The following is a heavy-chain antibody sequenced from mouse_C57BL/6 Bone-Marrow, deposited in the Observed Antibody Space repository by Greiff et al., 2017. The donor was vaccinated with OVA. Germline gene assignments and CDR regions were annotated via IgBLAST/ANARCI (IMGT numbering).Heavy chain of an antibody. J-gene: IGHJ1*03. CDR1: GYTFTSYW. D-gene: IGHD2-4*01. CDR3: ARGYDYDGYWYFDV. Sequence: QVQLQQPGAELVMPGASVKLSCKASGYTFTSYWMHWVKQRPGQGLEWIGEIDPSDSYTNYNQKFKGKSTLTVDKSSSTAYMQLSSLTSEDSAVYYCARGYDYDGYWYFDVWGTGTTVTVSS. V-gene: IGHV1-69*01. CDR2: IDPSDSYT.